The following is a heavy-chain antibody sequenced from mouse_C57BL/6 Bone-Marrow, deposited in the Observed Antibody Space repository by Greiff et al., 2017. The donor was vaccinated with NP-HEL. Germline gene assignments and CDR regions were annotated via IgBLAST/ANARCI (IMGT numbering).Heavy chain of an antibody. CDR3: TFYDYDGLDY. Sequence: VQLKQSGAELVRPGASVKLSCTASGFNIKDDYMHWVKQRPEQGLEWIGWIDPENGDTEYASKFQGKATITADTSSNTAYLQLSSLTSEDTAVYYCTFYDYDGLDYWGQGTTLTVSS. V-gene: IGHV14-4*01. D-gene: IGHD2-4*01. CDR1: GFNIKDDY. CDR2: IDPENGDT. J-gene: IGHJ2*01.